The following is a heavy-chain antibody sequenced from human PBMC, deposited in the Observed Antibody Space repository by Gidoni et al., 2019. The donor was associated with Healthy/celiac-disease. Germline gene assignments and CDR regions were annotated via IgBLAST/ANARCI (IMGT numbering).Heavy chain of an antibody. D-gene: IGHD2-2*01. Sequence: EVQLVESGGGLVKPGGSLRLSCAASGFTFSSYSMNWVRQAPGKGLEWVSSISSSSSYIYYADSVKGRFTISRDNAKNSLYLQMNSLRAEDTAVYYCARDWDIVVVPAAINWFDPWGQGTLVTVSS. J-gene: IGHJ5*02. V-gene: IGHV3-21*01. CDR1: GFTFSSYS. CDR3: ARDWDIVVVPAAINWFDP. CDR2: ISSSSSYI.